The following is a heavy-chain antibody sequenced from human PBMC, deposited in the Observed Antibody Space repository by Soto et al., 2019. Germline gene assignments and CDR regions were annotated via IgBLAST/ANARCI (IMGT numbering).Heavy chain of an antibody. CDR3: ARDPRRYCSGGSCYSGGYDY. V-gene: IGHV3-48*01. Sequence: PGGSLRLSCAASGFTFSSYSMNWVRQAPWKGLECVSYISSSSSTIYYADSVKGRFTISRDNAKNSLYLQMNSLRAEDTAVYYCARDPRRYCSGGSCYSGGYDYWGQGTLVTVSS. CDR2: ISSSSSTI. CDR1: GFTFSSYS. D-gene: IGHD2-15*01. J-gene: IGHJ4*02.